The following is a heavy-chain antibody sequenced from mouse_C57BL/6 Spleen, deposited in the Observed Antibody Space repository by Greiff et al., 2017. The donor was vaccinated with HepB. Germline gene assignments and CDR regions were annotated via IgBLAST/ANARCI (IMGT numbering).Heavy chain of an antibody. J-gene: IGHJ4*01. Sequence: DVKLVESEGGLVQPGSSMKLSCTASGFTFSDYYMAWVRQVPEKGLEWVANINYDGSSTYYLDSLKSRFIISRDNAKNILYLQMSSLKSEDTATYYCAREGAYYSNAMDYWGQGTSVTVSS. D-gene: IGHD2-5*01. V-gene: IGHV5-16*01. CDR3: AREGAYYSNAMDY. CDR2: INYDGSST. CDR1: GFTFSDYY.